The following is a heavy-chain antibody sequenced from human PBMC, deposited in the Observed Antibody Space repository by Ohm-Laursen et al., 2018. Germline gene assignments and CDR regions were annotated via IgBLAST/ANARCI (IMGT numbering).Heavy chain of an antibody. V-gene: IGHV3-66*01. Sequence: SLRLSCTASGFTVSTNYMSWVRQAPGKGLEWVSVIYSGGSTYCADSVKGRFTISRDNSQNTLYLQMNSLRAEDTAVYYCASRFGDYSAAFDYWGQGTLVTVSS. D-gene: IGHD4-17*01. J-gene: IGHJ4*02. CDR1: GFTVSTNY. CDR3: ASRFGDYSAAFDY. CDR2: IYSGGST.